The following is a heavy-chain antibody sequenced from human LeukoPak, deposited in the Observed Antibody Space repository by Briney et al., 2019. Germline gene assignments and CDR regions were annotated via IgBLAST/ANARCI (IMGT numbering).Heavy chain of an antibody. D-gene: IGHD6-19*01. V-gene: IGHV4-39*01. CDR2: IYFSGST. J-gene: IGHJ4*02. CDR3: ARQSSGWSPWY. Sequence: SETLSLTCTVSGGSISSNNYYWGWIRQPSAKGLEWIGSIYFSGSTYYSPSLRSRLVISVDTSKNRFSLRLSSVTAADTAVYYCARQSSGWSPWYWGQGILVTVSS. CDR1: GGSISSNNYY.